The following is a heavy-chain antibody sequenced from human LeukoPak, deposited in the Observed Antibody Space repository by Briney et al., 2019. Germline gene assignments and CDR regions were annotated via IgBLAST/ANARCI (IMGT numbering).Heavy chain of an antibody. CDR1: GGSISSGGYS. V-gene: IGHV4-30-2*01. D-gene: IGHD6-13*01. Sequence: SGTLSLTCAVSGGSISSGGYSWSWIRQPPGKGLEWIGYIYHSGSTYYNPSLKSRVTISVDRSKNQFSLKLSSVTAADTAVYYCARVDSSSWYRYFDLWGRGTLVTVSS. CDR2: IYHSGST. CDR3: ARVDSSSWYRYFDL. J-gene: IGHJ2*01.